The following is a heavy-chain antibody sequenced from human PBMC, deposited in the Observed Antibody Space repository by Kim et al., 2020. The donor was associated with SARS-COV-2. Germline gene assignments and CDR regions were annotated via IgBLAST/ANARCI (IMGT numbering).Heavy chain of an antibody. CDR2: ISYDGSNK. J-gene: IGHJ6*02. V-gene: IGHV3-30-3*01. D-gene: IGHD3-10*01. Sequence: GGSLRLSCAASGFTFSSYAMHWVRQAPGKGLEWVAVISYDGSNKYYADSVKGRFTISRDNSKNTLYLQMNSLRAEDTAVYYCARDCGSGSHYYYYGMDVWGQGTTVTVSS. CDR1: GFTFSSYA. CDR3: ARDCGSGSHYYYYGMDV.